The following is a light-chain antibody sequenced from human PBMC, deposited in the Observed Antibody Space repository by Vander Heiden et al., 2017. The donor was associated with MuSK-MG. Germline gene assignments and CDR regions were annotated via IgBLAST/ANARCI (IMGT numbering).Light chain of an antibody. CDR2: WAS. Sequence: VLTQSPDSLAVSLGGRAAINCKSSQSVLYSSNNKNYLAWYQQKPGQPPKLLIYWASTRESGVPDRFSGSGSGTDFTLTISSLQAEDVAVYYCQQYYSTPLTFGPGTNVDIK. CDR3: QQYYSTPLT. CDR1: QSVLYSSNNKNY. J-gene: IGKJ3*01. V-gene: IGKV4-1*01.